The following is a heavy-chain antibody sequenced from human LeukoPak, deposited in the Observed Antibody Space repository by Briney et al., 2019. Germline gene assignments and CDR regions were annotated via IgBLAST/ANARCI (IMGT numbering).Heavy chain of an antibody. CDR2: VRYDQVNK. CDR3: TSPTSLGF. D-gene: IGHD3-10*01. CDR1: GFTFTSYG. V-gene: IGHV3-30*02. Sequence: GGSLRLSCAASGFTFTSYGMHWVRQAPGKGLEWVAFVRYDQVNKYYADSVKGRFTISRDNSKNTLYLQMNSLRPDDTAVYYCTSPTSLGFWGQGTLVPVSS. J-gene: IGHJ4*02.